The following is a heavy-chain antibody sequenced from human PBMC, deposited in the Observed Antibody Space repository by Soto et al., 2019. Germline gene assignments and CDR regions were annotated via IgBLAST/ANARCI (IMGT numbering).Heavy chain of an antibody. CDR3: TRRRGYSSSSYYFDY. CDR2: IRSKANNYAT. CDR1: GFPFSGSA. D-gene: IGHD6-6*01. V-gene: IGHV3-73*02. Sequence: EVQLVESGGGLVQPGGSLKLSCAASGFPFSGSAMHWVRQASGKGLEWVGRIRSKANNYATAYAASVKGRFTISRDDSKNTAYLQMNSLKTEDTAVYYCTRRRGYSSSSYYFDYWGQGTLVTVSS. J-gene: IGHJ4*02.